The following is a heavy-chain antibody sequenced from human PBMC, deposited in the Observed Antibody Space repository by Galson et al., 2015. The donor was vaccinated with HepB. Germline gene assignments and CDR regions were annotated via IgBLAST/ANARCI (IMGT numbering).Heavy chain of an antibody. Sequence: PALVKPTQTLTLTCTFSGFSLSTSGMCVSWIRQPPGKALEWLARIDWDDDKYYSTSLKTRLTISKDTSKNQVVLTMTNMDPVDTATYYCARIRSAVAGTEGLDYWGQGTLVTVSS. CDR2: IDWDDDK. CDR1: GFSLSTSGMC. D-gene: IGHD6-19*01. J-gene: IGHJ4*02. CDR3: ARIRSAVAGTEGLDY. V-gene: IGHV2-70*11.